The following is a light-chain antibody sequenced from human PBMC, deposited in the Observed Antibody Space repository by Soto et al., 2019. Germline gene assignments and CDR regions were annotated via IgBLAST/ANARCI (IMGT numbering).Light chain of an antibody. Sequence: IIVSQSPATVSFSTGERATLSCRASQSVKTFLLWYQHRPGQAPRVLIYDASHRATGIPARFRGSGSGTDFTLTISSLEHEDAGIYYCHQRSPWPPITFAQGRRLEIK. CDR3: HQRSPWPPIT. V-gene: IGKV3-11*01. CDR1: QSVKTF. CDR2: DAS. J-gene: IGKJ5*01.